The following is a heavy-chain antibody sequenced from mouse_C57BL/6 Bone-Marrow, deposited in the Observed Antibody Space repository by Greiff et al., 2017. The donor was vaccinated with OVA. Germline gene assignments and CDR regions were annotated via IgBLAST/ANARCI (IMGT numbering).Heavy chain of an antibody. CDR3: ARGGSSFYYAMDY. J-gene: IGHJ4*01. CDR2: INPGSGGT. CDR1: GYAFTNYL. D-gene: IGHD1-1*01. Sequence: QVQLKQSGAELVRPGTSVKVSCKASGYAFTNYLIEWVKQRPGQGLEWIGVINPGSGGTNYNEKFKGKATLTADKSSSTAYMQLSSLTSEDSAVYFCARGGSSFYYAMDYWGQGTSVTVSS. V-gene: IGHV1-54*01.